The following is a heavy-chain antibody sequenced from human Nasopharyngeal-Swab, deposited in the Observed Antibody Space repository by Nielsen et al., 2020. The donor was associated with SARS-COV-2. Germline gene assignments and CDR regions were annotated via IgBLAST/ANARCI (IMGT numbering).Heavy chain of an antibody. CDR3: ARGGSVLMVYANRSPIDY. CDR1: GGSFSGYY. Sequence: SETLSLTCAVYGGSFSGYYWSWIRQPPGKGLEWIGEINHSGSTNYNPSLKSRVTISVDTSKSQFSLKLSSVTAADTAVYYCARGGSVLMVYANRSPIDYWGQGTLVTVSS. D-gene: IGHD2-8*01. J-gene: IGHJ4*02. CDR2: INHSGST. V-gene: IGHV4-34*01.